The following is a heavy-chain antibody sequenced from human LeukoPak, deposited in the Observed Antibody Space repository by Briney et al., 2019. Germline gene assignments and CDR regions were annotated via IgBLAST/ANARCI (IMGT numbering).Heavy chain of an antibody. CDR1: GASVSDYY. D-gene: IGHD7-27*01. J-gene: IGHJ4*02. CDR2: FSNSGTT. CDR3: ASGSNWGDY. Sequence: PSETLSLTCTVSGASVSDYYWSWIRQPPGKGLEWIGFFSNSGTTNYNPSLKSRVTMSVDTSKNQFSLKLSSVTAADTAVYYCASGSNWGDYWGQGTLVTVSS. V-gene: IGHV4-59*02.